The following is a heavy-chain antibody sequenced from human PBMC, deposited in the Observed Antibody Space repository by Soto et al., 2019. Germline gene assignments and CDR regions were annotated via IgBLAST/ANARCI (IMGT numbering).Heavy chain of an antibody. CDR1: GFSLTTSGVG. V-gene: IGHV2-5*02. Sequence: QITLNESGPTQVKPRQTLTLTCTFSGFSLTTSGVGVGWIRQSPGKAPEWLALIYWDDDKRYSPSLKSRLTITKDHSKTQVVLTMADLDPADTATYYCAHRVLRTVFGLVTTTAIYFDFWGQGTPVAVSS. CDR2: IYWDDDK. CDR3: AHRVLRTVFGLVTTTAIYFDF. J-gene: IGHJ4*02. D-gene: IGHD3-3*01.